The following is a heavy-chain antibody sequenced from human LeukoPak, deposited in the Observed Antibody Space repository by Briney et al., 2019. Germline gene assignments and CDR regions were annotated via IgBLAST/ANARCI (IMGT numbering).Heavy chain of an antibody. CDR1: GGSIAGYY. D-gene: IGHD3-10*01. Sequence: SETLSLTCTVSGGSIAGYYWSWIRQPPGKGLEWIGYIFYSGNSNYNPSLKSRVTISVDTSKNQFSLNLTSVTAADTAVYFCARTGFGELPFDYWGQGTLVTVTS. CDR2: IFYSGNS. CDR3: ARTGFGELPFDY. J-gene: IGHJ4*02. V-gene: IGHV4-59*01.